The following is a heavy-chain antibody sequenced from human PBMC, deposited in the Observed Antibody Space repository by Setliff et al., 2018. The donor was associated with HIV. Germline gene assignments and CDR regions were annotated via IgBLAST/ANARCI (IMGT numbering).Heavy chain of an antibody. J-gene: IGHJ6*03. D-gene: IGHD3-3*01. CDR2: IYTSGST. Sequence: SETLSLTCTVSGGSISSHYWSWIRQPPGKGLEWIGHIYTSGSTNYNPSLKSRVTMSVGTSKNQFTLKLSSVTAADTAVYYCARCYYNFWSGYPLDYMDVWGKGTTVTVSS. CDR3: ARCYYNFWSGYPLDYMDV. V-gene: IGHV4-4*08. CDR1: GGSISSHY.